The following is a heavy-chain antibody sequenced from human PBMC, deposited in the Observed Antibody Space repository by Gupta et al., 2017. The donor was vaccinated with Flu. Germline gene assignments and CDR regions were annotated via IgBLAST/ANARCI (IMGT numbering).Heavy chain of an antibody. V-gene: IGHV3-33*01. CDR3: SRGGGGGYNTDY. Sequence: QVQLVESGGGVVQPGRSLRLSCVVSGFTFSTYGMNWVRQAPGKGLEWVAIIWYDGSKKYYADSVKGRFTISRDNSKNTLYLQMSSLRAEDTAVYYCSRGGGGGYNTDYWGQGTLVTVSS. CDR1: GFTFSTYG. J-gene: IGHJ4*02. D-gene: IGHD5-12*01. CDR2: IWYDGSKK.